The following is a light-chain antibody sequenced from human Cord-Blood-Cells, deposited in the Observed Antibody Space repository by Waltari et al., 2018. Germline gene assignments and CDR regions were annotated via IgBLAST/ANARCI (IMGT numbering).Light chain of an antibody. CDR1: SSDVGSYNL. V-gene: IGLV2-23*01. CDR2: EGS. CDR3: CSYAGRSTWV. Sequence: QSALTQPASVSGSPGQSLTISCTGTSSDVGSYNLVSWYQQQPGKAPKLMIYEGSKRPSGVSNRFSGSKSGNTASLTISGLQAEDEADYYCCSYAGRSTWVFGGGTKLTVL. J-gene: IGLJ3*02.